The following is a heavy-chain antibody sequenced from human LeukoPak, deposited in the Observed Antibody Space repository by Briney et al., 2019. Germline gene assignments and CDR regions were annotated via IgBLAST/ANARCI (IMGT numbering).Heavy chain of an antibody. CDR1: GGSISSYY. CDR2: IYHSGST. CDR3: EVVGATTDAFDI. V-gene: IGHV4-38-2*02. Sequence: SETLSLTCTVSGGSISSYYWGWIRQPPGKGLEWIGSIYHSGSTYYNPSLKSRVTISVDTSKNQFSLKLSSVTAADTAVYYCEVVGATTDAFDIWGQGTMVTVSS. J-gene: IGHJ3*02. D-gene: IGHD1-26*01.